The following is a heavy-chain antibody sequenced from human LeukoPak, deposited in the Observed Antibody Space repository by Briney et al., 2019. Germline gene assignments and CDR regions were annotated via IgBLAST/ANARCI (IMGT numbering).Heavy chain of an antibody. CDR3: ARDRGYCSSSTCRPGGY. V-gene: IGHV1-2*02. D-gene: IGHD2-2*01. Sequence: ASVTLSCKASGYTFTGYYMHWVRQAPGQGLEWMGWINPNSGGTNYAQKFQGRVTMTRDTSISTAYMEVSRLRSDDTAVYYCARDRGYCSSSTCRPGGYWGQGTLVTVSS. CDR1: GYTFTGYY. J-gene: IGHJ4*02. CDR2: INPNSGGT.